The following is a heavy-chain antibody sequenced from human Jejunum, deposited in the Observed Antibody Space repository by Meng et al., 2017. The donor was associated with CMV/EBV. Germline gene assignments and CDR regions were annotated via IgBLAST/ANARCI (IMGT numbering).Heavy chain of an antibody. CDR1: TDSLRDHY. CDR2: VYSSGSA. J-gene: IGHJ4*02. D-gene: IGHD1-1*01. CDR3: ARGVGHVTNNSLDS. V-gene: IGHV4-59*11. Sequence: VSTDSLRDHYWGWIRQPPGKGLEWMGYVYSSGSATYSPSLRSRITISIDTSRNQFSLNLRSVTAADTAMYFCARGVGHVTNNSLDSWGQGTLVTVSS.